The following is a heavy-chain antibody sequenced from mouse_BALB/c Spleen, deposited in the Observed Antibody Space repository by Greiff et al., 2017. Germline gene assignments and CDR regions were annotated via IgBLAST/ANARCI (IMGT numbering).Heavy chain of an antibody. V-gene: IGHV1-62-2*01. D-gene: IGHD1-1*01. CDR2: FYPGSGSI. CDR1: GYTFTEYI. CDR3: ARHEDYYGSSYVAWFAY. J-gene: IGHJ3*01. Sequence: QVQLKQSGAELVKPGASVKLSCKASGYTFTEYIIHWVKQRSGQGLEWIGWFYPGSGSIKYNEKFKDKATLTADKSSSTVYMELSRLTSEDSAVYFCARHEDYYGSSYVAWFAYWGQGTLVTVSA.